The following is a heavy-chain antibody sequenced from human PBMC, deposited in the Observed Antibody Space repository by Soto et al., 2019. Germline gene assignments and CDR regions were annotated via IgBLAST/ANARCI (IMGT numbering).Heavy chain of an antibody. CDR3: ARDTANYDILTPLGGTRDCYYYYGMDV. J-gene: IGHJ6*01. D-gene: IGHD3-9*01. V-gene: IGHV1-2*04. Sequence: ASLNVYCKAAGYAFTGYYMHWVRKTPGQGLEWMGWINPNSGGTNYAQKFQGWVTMTRDTSISTAYMELSRLRSDDTAVYYCARDTANYDILTPLGGTRDCYYYYGMDVWGQGTTVTVSS. CDR1: GYAFTGYY. CDR2: INPNSGGT.